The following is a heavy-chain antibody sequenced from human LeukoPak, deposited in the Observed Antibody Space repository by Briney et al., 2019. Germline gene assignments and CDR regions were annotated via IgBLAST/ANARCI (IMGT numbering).Heavy chain of an antibody. V-gene: IGHV3-9*03. CDR1: GFTFDDYA. D-gene: IGHD6-6*01. CDR2: ISWNSGSI. Sequence: GGSLRLSCAASGFTFDDYAMHWVRQAPGKGLEWVSGISWNSGSIGYADSVKGRLTISRDNAKNSLYLQMNSLRAEDMALYYCAKGSGYSSSSDWFDPWGQGTLVTVSS. CDR3: AKGSGYSSSSDWFDP. J-gene: IGHJ5*02.